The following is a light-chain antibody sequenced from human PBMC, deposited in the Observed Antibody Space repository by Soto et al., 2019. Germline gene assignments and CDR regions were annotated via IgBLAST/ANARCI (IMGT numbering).Light chain of an antibody. CDR3: QQYDSYSRT. V-gene: IGKV1-5*03. J-gene: IGKJ1*01. Sequence: IQMTQSPSTLSASLGDRVTITCLASQTISNWLAWYQQKPGKAPKLLIYKASTLESGVPSRFSGSGSGTEFTLTISSLQPEDFATYYCQQYDSYSRTFGQGTKVDIK. CDR1: QTISNW. CDR2: KAS.